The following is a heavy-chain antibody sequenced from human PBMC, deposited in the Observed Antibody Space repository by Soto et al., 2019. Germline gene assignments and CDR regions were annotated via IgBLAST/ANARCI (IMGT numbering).Heavy chain of an antibody. Sequence: QVQLQESGPGLVKPSETLSRTCTVSGGSIIGSYWSWIRQPPGKGLEWIGYIYYSGSTNYNPSLKSRVTISIDTSNNQFSLHLSSVTAADTAVYYCARETGYGSGGSCGWFDPWGQGTLVTVSS. V-gene: IGHV4-59*01. D-gene: IGHD2-15*01. CDR3: ARETGYGSGGSCGWFDP. J-gene: IGHJ5*02. CDR2: IYYSGST. CDR1: GGSIIGSY.